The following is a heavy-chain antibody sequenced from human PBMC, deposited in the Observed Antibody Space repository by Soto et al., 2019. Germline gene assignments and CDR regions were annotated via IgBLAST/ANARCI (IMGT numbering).Heavy chain of an antibody. CDR1: GFTVSSHA. J-gene: IGHJ3*02. V-gene: IGHV3-23*01. D-gene: IGHD2-15*01. Sequence: EVQVFESGGGLVQPGGSLRLSCEGSGFTVSSHAMTWIRQAPGKGPEWVSTVTADGATYYADSVKGRFAMSRDTSENTLYFLMTTLGAHDTAAYFCAPHVSCSGGSCHYDAFAIRGQGTMVTV. CDR2: VTADGAT. CDR3: APHVSCSGGSCHYDAFAI.